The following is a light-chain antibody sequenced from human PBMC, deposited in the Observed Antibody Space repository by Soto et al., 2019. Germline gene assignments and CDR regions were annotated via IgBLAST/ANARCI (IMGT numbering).Light chain of an antibody. CDR2: YDS. CDR3: QVWDSRSDHVV. V-gene: IGLV3-21*04. Sequence: SSELTQPRSVSVAPGKTARLTCGGNNIGSKSAHWYQQKPGKAPVLVIYYDSDRPSGIPERFAGSNSGNTATLTISRDEAGDEADYYCQVWDSRSDHVVFGGGAKLTVL. CDR1: NIGSKS. J-gene: IGLJ2*01.